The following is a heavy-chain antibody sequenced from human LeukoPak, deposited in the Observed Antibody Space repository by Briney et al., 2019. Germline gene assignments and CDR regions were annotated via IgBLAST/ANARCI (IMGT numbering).Heavy chain of an antibody. CDR2: INHSGST. D-gene: IGHD1-26*01. CDR1: GGSFSGYY. Sequence: SETLSLTCAVYGGSFSGYYWSWIRQPPGKGLEWIGEINHSGSTNYNPPLKSRVTISEDTSKNQFSLKLSSVTAADTAVYYCAREGRIVGAPDAFDIWGQGTMVTVSS. V-gene: IGHV4-34*01. CDR3: AREGRIVGAPDAFDI. J-gene: IGHJ3*02.